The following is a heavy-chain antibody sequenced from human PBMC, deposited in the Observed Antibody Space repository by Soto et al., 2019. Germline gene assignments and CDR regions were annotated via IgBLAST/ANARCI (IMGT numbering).Heavy chain of an antibody. D-gene: IGHD1-20*01. CDR2: IHHSGGP. V-gene: IGHV4-4*02. Sequence: QVQLQESGPGLVKPSGTLSLTCAVSGDSISSSAWWTWVRQPPGKGLEWIGEIHHSGGPNYNPSLTSRVTISIDKPKNQFSLKLSPVTAADTAVYYCARDYAGITGTTLVWGQGLLVTVSS. CDR1: GDSISSSAW. CDR3: ARDYAGITGTTLV. J-gene: IGHJ4*02.